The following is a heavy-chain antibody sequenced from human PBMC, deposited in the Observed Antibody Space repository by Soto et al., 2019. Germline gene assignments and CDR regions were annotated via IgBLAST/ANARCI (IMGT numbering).Heavy chain of an antibody. CDR2: IIPIFGTA. V-gene: IGHV1-69*13. CDR3: ARDSVTPDAFDI. CDR1: GGTFSSYA. Sequence: SVKVSCKASGGTFSSYAISWVRQAPGQGLEWMGGIIPIFGTANYAQKFQGRVTITADESKSTAYMELSSLRSEDTAVYYCARDSVTPDAFDIWGQGTMVTVSS. D-gene: IGHD4-4*01. J-gene: IGHJ3*02.